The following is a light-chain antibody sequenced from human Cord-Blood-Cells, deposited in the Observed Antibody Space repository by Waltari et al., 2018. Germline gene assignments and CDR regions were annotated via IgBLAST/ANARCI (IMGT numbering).Light chain of an antibody. CDR3: QQYYSTPT. J-gene: IGKJ4*01. CDR2: WAS. CDR1: QSVLYSSNNKNY. V-gene: IGKV4-1*01. Sequence: DLVMTQSPDSLAVSLGERATINCKSSQSVLYSSNNKNYLAWYQQKPGQPPKLLIYWASTREAVFPDRFSGSGSGTDFTLTISSLQAEDVAVYYCQQYYSTPTFGGGTKVEIK.